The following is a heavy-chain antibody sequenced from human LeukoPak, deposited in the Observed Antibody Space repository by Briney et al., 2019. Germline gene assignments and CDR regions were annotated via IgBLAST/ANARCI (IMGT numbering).Heavy chain of an antibody. V-gene: IGHV1-2*02. D-gene: IGHD3-10*02. CDR3: LRESDARGKSEFEY. CDR1: VYTFTDYY. Sequence: ASVNISFKASVYTFTDYYIHWVRQAPGQGLEWMGLITPNSGGTNNAQRFQSRVTMTRDTSINTPYIDRSRLASDDTTVSYFLRESDARGKSEFEYWGQGTPVTVSS. CDR2: ITPNSGGT. J-gene: IGHJ4*02.